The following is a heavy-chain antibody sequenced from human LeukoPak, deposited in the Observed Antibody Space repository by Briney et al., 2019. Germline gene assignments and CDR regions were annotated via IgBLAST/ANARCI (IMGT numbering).Heavy chain of an antibody. CDR2: IKQDGSEK. D-gene: IGHD6-13*01. CDR1: GFTFSSYW. V-gene: IGHV3-7*02. J-gene: IGHJ4*02. Sequence: GGSLRLSCAASGFTFSSYWMSWVRQAPGKGLEWVANIKQDGSEKQYVDSVKGRFAISRDNAENSLYLQMNSLKAEDTAVYYCAKSFGYSRSWFDNWGQGTLVTVSS. CDR3: AKSFGYSRSWFDN.